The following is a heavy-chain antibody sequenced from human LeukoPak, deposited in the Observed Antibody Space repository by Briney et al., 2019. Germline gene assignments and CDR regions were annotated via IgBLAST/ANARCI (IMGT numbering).Heavy chain of an antibody. CDR2: LKDRGST. Sequence: SSDTLSLTCAVYGGSFRVFYWMGMPQSPGRALEWLGELKDRGSTNYDTSIKSRVTISVVTSKNHTSLKLSSVTPADTAVYYCARVDGDTIYDCYYMDDWGKGTTVTVSS. D-gene: IGHD5-18*01. J-gene: IGHJ6*03. CDR3: ARVDGDTIYDCYYMDD. CDR1: GGSFRVFY. V-gene: IGHV4-34*01.